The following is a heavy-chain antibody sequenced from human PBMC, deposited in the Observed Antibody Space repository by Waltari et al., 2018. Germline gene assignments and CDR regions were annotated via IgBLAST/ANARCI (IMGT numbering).Heavy chain of an antibody. D-gene: IGHD5-12*01. CDR1: GGSISSRRYY. CDR2: IYYSGST. V-gene: IGHV4-39*01. J-gene: IGHJ5*02. Sequence: QLQLQESGPGLVKPSETLSLTCTVSGGSISSRRYYWGWIRQSPGKGLEWIGSIYYSGSTYYNPTLTSRVTISGDTSKNQFSLKLSSVTAADTAVYYCARHWKRNGYRFDPWGQGTLVTVSS. CDR3: ARHWKRNGYRFDP.